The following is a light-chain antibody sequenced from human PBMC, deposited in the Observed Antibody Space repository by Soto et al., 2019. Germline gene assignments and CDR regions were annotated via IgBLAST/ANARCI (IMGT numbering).Light chain of an antibody. CDR3: QQYGSSPPT. Sequence: EIVLTQSPGTLSFSPGERATLSGSASQSVSSDYLAWYQQKPGQAPRLLIYGASSRATGIPDRFSGSGSGTDFTLTVSRLEPEDFAVFYCQQYGSSPPTFGQGTKVEIK. CDR2: GAS. CDR1: QSVSSDY. V-gene: IGKV3-20*01. J-gene: IGKJ2*01.